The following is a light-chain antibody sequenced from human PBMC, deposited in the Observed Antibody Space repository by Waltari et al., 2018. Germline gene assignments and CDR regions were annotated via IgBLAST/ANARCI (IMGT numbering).Light chain of an antibody. CDR1: SSDVGGYNY. Sequence: QSALTQPASVSGSPGQLITISCTGTSSDVGGYNYVSWYQQHPGKAPKLMIYDVSNRPSGVSNRFSGSKSGNTASLTISGLQAEDEADYYCSSYTSSNTPYVVFGGGTKLTVL. CDR3: SSYTSSNTPYVV. V-gene: IGLV2-14*03. J-gene: IGLJ2*01. CDR2: DVS.